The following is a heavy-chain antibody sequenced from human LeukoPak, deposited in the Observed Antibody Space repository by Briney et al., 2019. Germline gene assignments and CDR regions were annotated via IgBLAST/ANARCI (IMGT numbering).Heavy chain of an antibody. J-gene: IGHJ2*01. CDR1: GFTFSSYS. Sequence: PGGSLRLSCAASGFTFSSYSMNWVRQAPGKGLEWVSSISSSSSYIYYADSVKGRFTTSRDNAKNSLFLQMNSLRAEDTAVYYCVRWIASGSGIYWYFDVWGRGTLVTVSS. V-gene: IGHV3-21*01. D-gene: IGHD1-26*01. CDR2: ISSSSSYI. CDR3: VRWIASGSGIYWYFDV.